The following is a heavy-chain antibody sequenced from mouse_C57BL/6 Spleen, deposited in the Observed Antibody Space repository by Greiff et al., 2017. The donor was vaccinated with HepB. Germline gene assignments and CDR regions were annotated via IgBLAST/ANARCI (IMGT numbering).Heavy chain of an antibody. CDR1: GFTFSDYG. CDR3: AKAGSTMVTTRDYYAMDY. Sequence: EVQRVESGGGLVKPGGSLKLSCAASGFTFSDYGMHWVRQAPEKGLEWVAYISSGSSTIYYADTVKGRFTISRDNAKNTLFLQMTSLRSEDTAMYYCAKAGSTMVTTRDYYAMDYWGQGTSVTVSS. J-gene: IGHJ4*01. CDR2: ISSGSSTI. V-gene: IGHV5-17*01. D-gene: IGHD2-2*01.